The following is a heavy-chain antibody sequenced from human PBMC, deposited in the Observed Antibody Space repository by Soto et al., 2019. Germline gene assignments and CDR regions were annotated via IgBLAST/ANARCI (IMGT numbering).Heavy chain of an antibody. Sequence: QVQLVESGGGVVQPGRSLRLSCAASGFTFSSYAMHWVRQAPGKGLEWVAVISYDGSNKYYADSVKGRFTISRDNSKNTLYRQMNSLRAEDTAVYYCASEAYYYDSSGYPVGDYWGQGTLVTVSS. D-gene: IGHD3-22*01. V-gene: IGHV3-30-3*01. CDR1: GFTFSSYA. J-gene: IGHJ4*02. CDR2: ISYDGSNK. CDR3: ASEAYYYDSSGYPVGDY.